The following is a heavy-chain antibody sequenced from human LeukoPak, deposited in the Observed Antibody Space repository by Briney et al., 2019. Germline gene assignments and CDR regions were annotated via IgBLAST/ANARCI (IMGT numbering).Heavy chain of an antibody. Sequence: SETLSLTCTVSGDSISSSSYYWGWIRQPPGEELEWYGTICYNGATQCNPSLKSRVFMSVDRTNNNFALKLTSVTAADTVVYYCATEFRFECTRGPGWGQGTLITVSS. CDR3: ATEFRFECTRGPG. J-gene: IGHJ4*01. D-gene: IGHD2-8*02. V-gene: IGHV4-39*02. CDR1: GDSISSSSYY. CDR2: ICYNGAT.